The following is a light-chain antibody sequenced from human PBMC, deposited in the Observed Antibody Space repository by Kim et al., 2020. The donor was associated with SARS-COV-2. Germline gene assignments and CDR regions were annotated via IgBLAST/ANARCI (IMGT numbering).Light chain of an antibody. J-gene: IGKJ2*01. CDR1: INKY. Sequence: INKYLAWVQQKPGKVSKGLIYSTSTLQSGVPSRFSGSGSGTEFTLTISSLQPEDFATYYCLQHETFPYTFGQGTKLEI. CDR3: LQHETFPYT. CDR2: STS. V-gene: IGKV1-17*03.